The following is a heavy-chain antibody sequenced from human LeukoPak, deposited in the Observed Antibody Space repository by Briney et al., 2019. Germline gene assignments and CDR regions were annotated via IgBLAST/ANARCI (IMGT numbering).Heavy chain of an antibody. CDR2: IYYSGST. CDR3: ARVRGSLLVL. V-gene: IGHV4-31*03. Sequence: SQTLSLTCTVSGGSISSGGYYWSWIRQHPGKGLEWIGYIYYSGSTYYNPPLKSRVTISVATSKNQFSLKLSSVTAADTAVFYCARVRGSLLVLWGQGTLVTVSS. D-gene: IGHD2-15*01. CDR1: GGSISSGGYY. J-gene: IGHJ4*02.